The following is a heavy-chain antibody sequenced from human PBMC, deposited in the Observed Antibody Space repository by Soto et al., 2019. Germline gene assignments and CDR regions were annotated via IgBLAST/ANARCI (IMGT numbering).Heavy chain of an antibody. Sequence: QVQLQESGPGLVKPSGTLSLTCTVSGGSISSDYWWTWVRQPPGKGLEWIAEMYHSGSTNYNPSLKSRVTISVDKSKNQISLKLSSVTAADTAVYYCARVLSSGWSRFDYWGQGTLVTVS. CDR3: ARVLSSGWSRFDY. CDR2: MYHSGST. J-gene: IGHJ4*02. CDR1: GGSISSDYW. V-gene: IGHV4-4*02. D-gene: IGHD6-19*01.